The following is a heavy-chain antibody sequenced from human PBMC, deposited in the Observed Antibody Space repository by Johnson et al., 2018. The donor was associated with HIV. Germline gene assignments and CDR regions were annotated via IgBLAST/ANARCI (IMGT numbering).Heavy chain of an antibody. J-gene: IGHJ3*02. CDR1: GFTFSSYA. CDR2: ISYDGSNK. CDR3: ARSPPDYYDSRGAFDI. D-gene: IGHD3-22*01. V-gene: IGHV3-30*04. Sequence: QVQLVESGGGVVQPGRSLRLSCAASGFTFSSYAMHWVRQAPGTGLAWVAVISYDGSNKYYADSVKGRFTISRDNSKNTLYLQMNSLRAEDTAVYYCARSPPDYYDSRGAFDIWGRGTMVTVSS.